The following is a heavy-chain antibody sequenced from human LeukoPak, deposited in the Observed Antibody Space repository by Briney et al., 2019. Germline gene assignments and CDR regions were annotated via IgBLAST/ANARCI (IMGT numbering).Heavy chain of an antibody. Sequence: SETLSLTCTVSAAPISSYYWSWIRQPPGKGLEWIGYIYYSGGTNYNPSLKSRVAISVDTSKNQVPLRLSSVTAADTAVYYCARGGSLVGTTPHDTFDIWGQGTVVTVS. CDR1: AAPISSYY. CDR3: ARGGSLVGTTPHDTFDI. J-gene: IGHJ3*02. D-gene: IGHD1-26*01. V-gene: IGHV4-59*01. CDR2: IYYSGGT.